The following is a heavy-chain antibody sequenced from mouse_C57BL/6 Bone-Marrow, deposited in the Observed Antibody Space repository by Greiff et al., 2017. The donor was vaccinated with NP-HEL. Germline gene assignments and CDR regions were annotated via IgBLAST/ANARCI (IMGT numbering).Heavy chain of an antibody. CDR1: GFTFSDYY. V-gene: IGHV5-16*01. CDR3: ARERGLRRRTYAMDY. CDR2: INYDGSST. D-gene: IGHD2-4*01. J-gene: IGHJ4*01. Sequence: DVQLVESEGGLVQPGSSMKLSCTASGFTFSDYYMAWVRQVPEKGLEWVANINYDGSSTYYLDSLKSRFIISRDNAKNILYLQMSSLKSEDTATYYCARERGLRRRTYAMDYWGQGTSVTVSS.